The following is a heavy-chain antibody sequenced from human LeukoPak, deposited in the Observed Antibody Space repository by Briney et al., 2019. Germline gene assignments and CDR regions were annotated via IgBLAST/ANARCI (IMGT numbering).Heavy chain of an antibody. J-gene: IGHJ4*02. D-gene: IGHD2-2*01. Sequence: GGSLRLSCAASGFTFSSYSMNWVRQAPGKGLEWVSSISSSSSYIYYADSVKGRFTISRDNAKNSLYLQMNSLRAEDTAVYYCASQRTLVVPAAGSDYWGQGTLVIVSS. CDR1: GFTFSSYS. CDR2: ISSSSSYI. V-gene: IGHV3-21*01. CDR3: ASQRTLVVPAAGSDY.